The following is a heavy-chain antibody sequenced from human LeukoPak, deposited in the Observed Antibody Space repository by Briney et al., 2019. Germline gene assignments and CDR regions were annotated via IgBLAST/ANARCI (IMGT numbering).Heavy chain of an antibody. CDR2: IYHSGST. Sequence: PSETLSLTCTVSGGSISSSGYYWSWIRQPPGKGLEWIGYIYHSGSTNYNPSLKSRITISVDTSKNQFSVKLSSVTAADTAVYYCARYDGSGSYYKGMDVWGQGTTVTVSS. CDR1: GGSISSSGYY. V-gene: IGHV4-61*08. CDR3: ARYDGSGSYYKGMDV. D-gene: IGHD3-10*01. J-gene: IGHJ6*02.